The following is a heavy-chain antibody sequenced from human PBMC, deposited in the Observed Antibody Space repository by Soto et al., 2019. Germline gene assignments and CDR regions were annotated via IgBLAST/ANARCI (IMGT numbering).Heavy chain of an antibody. CDR2: IGAARDP. CDR3: ARAYTGRLPRRADYYYAMDV. CDR1: GFTFSNFD. Sequence: GESLKISCATSGFTFSNFDMHWVRQVSGKGLEWVSAIGAARDPYYLGSVKGRFTISRENAKNSVYLQMNDLRAGDSAVYYCARAYTGRLPRRADYYYAMDVWGQGTTVTVSS. V-gene: IGHV3-13*05. J-gene: IGHJ6*02. D-gene: IGHD2-2*02.